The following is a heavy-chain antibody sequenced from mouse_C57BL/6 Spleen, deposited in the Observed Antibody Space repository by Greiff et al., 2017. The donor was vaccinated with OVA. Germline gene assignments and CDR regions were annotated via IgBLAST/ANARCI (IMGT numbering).Heavy chain of an antibody. V-gene: IGHV3-3*01. CDR1: GFSINSDCY. J-gene: IGHJ4*01. Sequence: DVQRVESVPSLVRPSQTLSLTCNVTGFSINSDCYGIWIRQFPGNKLEYIGYTFNSGITYYNPSLESRTYITRDTSKNQFSLKLSSVTTEDTATYYCARGYSNYSYYAMDYWGQGTSVTVSS. CDR2: TFNSGIT. D-gene: IGHD2-5*01. CDR3: ARGYSNYSYYAMDY.